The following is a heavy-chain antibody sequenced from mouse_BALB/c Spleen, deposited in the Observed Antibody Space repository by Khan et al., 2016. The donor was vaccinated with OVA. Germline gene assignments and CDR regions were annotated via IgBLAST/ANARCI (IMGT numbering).Heavy chain of an antibody. V-gene: IGHV1-26*01. CDR1: GYSFTDYT. J-gene: IGHJ3*01. CDR2: INPYNGDS. Sequence: VQLQQSGPELVKPGDSMKISCKASGYSFTDYTMNWVKQSHGKNLEWIGLINPYNGDSNYSQKFKGRATLTVDRSSSTADMELLSLTSEDSAVYYGARSGYGGFAYWGQGTLVTVSA. D-gene: IGHD1-2*01. CDR3: ARSGYGGFAY.